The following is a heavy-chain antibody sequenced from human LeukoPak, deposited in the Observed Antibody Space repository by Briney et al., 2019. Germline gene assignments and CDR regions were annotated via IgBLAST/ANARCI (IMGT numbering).Heavy chain of an antibody. Sequence: SETLSLTCTVSGGSISSFYWSWIRQPPGKGLEWIGYIYYSGSTNYNPSLKSRVTISVDTSKNQFSLKLSSVTAADTAVYYCAREVRADGRGYSYGTPATIFDYWGQGTLVTVSS. V-gene: IGHV4-59*01. CDR1: GGSISSFY. J-gene: IGHJ4*02. CDR3: AREVRADGRGYSYGTPATIFDY. D-gene: IGHD5-18*01. CDR2: IYYSGST.